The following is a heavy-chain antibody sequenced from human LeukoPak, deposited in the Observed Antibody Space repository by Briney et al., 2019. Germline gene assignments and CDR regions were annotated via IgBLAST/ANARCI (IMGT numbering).Heavy chain of an antibody. CDR3: ARFRGELMDGFDF. J-gene: IGHJ4*02. CDR2: IYAGDADT. Sequence: GESLKTSCKGSGHSFSTDWIAGVRQLPGKGLEWMGVIYAGDADTRYSPSFQGQVTISADKSLPTAYLQWPNLKASDTAMYYCARFRGELMDGFDFWGQGTLVTVSS. CDR1: GHSFSTDW. V-gene: IGHV5-51*01. D-gene: IGHD1-7*01.